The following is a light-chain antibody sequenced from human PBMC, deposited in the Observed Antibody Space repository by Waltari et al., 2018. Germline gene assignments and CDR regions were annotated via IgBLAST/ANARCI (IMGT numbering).Light chain of an antibody. J-gene: IGKJ1*01. CDR3: QQYHNWPPWT. CDR1: QSVSSN. CDR2: GSS. Sequence: VMTQSPATLSVSPGERATLSCRASQSVSSNLAWYQQKPGQAPRLLIYGSSTRATGIPDRFSGSGSGTEFTLTISSMESEDTAVYYCQQYHNWPPWTFGQGTKLEIK. V-gene: IGKV3-15*01.